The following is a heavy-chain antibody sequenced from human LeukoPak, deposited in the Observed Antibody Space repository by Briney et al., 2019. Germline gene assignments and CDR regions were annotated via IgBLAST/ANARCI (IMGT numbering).Heavy chain of an antibody. CDR2: VSGRGGST. J-gene: IGHJ4*02. CDR3: AKDRVFGILIGGGFDY. CDR1: GFSFSNYA. V-gene: IGHV3-23*01. D-gene: IGHD3-3*01. Sequence: GGSLRLSCAASGFSFSNYAMNWVRQAPGKGLEWVSGVSGRGGSTKYADSVKGRFTISRDNSKNTLYLQMSSLRVEDTAVYYCAKDRVFGILIGGGFDYWGQGTQLIVSS.